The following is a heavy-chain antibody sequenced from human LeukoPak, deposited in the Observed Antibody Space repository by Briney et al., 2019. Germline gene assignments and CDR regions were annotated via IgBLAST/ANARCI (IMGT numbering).Heavy chain of an antibody. Sequence: GGTLRLSCAASGFTFSNYGMHWVRQAPGKGLEWVVVISHDGSNNNYADSVKGRFTISRDNSKNTLYLQMNSLRVEDTAVYYCGRDLIGTAASWDCWGQGTLVTVSS. J-gene: IGHJ4*02. D-gene: IGHD6-25*01. CDR1: GFTFSNYG. CDR3: GRDLIGTAASWDC. V-gene: IGHV3-30*03. CDR2: ISHDGSNN.